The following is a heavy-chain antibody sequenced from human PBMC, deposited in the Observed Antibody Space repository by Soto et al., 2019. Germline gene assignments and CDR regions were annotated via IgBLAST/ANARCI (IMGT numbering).Heavy chain of an antibody. J-gene: IGHJ4*02. Sequence: EVQLVESGGGLVKPGGSLRLSCAASGFTFTRYSMNWVRQAPGKGLEWGSSISSTTNYIYYGGSMKGRFTISRDNAKNSLYLEMNGLRAEDTAVYYCARESEDLTSNFDYWGQGTLVTVSS. CDR3: ARESEDLTSNFDY. V-gene: IGHV3-21*06. CDR1: GFTFTRYS. CDR2: ISSTTNYI.